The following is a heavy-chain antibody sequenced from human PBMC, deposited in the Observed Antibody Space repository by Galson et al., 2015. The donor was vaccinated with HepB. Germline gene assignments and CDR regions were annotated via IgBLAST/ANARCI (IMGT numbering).Heavy chain of an antibody. Sequence: SLRLSCAASGFTFRDYTIFWVRQAPGKGLEWVAVISSDGRHKYYADSVKGRFTISRDNSRNTLFLQMNSLGAEDTALYYCARDFRTGTTEVYYYYMDVWGEGTTVTVSS. D-gene: IGHD1-1*01. V-gene: IGHV3-30*04. J-gene: IGHJ6*03. CDR2: ISSDGRHK. CDR1: GFTFRDYT. CDR3: ARDFRTGTTEVYYYYMDV.